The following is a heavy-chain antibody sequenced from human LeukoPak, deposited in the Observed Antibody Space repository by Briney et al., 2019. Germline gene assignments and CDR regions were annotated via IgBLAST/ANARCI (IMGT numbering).Heavy chain of an antibody. V-gene: IGHV4-38-2*02. J-gene: IGHJ4*02. D-gene: IGHD5-12*01. Sequence: SETLSLTCTVSGYSISSGYYWGWIRQPPGKGLEWIGSIYYSGSTYYNPSLKSRVTISVDTSKNQFSLKLSSVTAADTAVYYCARRFRRGYSGYDVLHFSYWGQGTLVTVSS. CDR3: ARRFRRGYSGYDVLHFSY. CDR2: IYYSGST. CDR1: GYSISSGYY.